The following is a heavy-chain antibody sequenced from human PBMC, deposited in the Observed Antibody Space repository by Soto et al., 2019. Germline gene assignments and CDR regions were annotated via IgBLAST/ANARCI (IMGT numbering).Heavy chain of an antibody. CDR3: ARTPTSYYYDSSGYYFDY. Sequence: SETLSLTCTVSGDYIRSFVWNWIRQPPGKGLEWIGNIHYSGSTNDNPSLKSRVTLSIHTSKNQVSLKLTSVTAADTAVYYCARTPTSYYYDSSGYYFDYWGQGTLVTVSS. CDR1: GDYIRSFV. J-gene: IGHJ4*02. V-gene: IGHV4-59*01. CDR2: IHYSGST. D-gene: IGHD3-22*01.